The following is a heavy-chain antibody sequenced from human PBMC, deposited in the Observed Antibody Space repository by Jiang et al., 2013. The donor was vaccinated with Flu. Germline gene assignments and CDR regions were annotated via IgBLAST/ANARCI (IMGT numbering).Heavy chain of an antibody. CDR3: ARVAAVAGTFDY. Sequence: KKPGSSVKVSCKASGGTFSSYAISWVRQAPGQGLEWMGRIIPILGIANYAQKFQGRVTITADKSTSTAYMELSSLRSEDTAVYYCARVAAVAGTFDYWGQGTLVTVSS. J-gene: IGHJ4*02. V-gene: IGHV1-69*04. CDR2: IIPILGIA. D-gene: IGHD6-19*01. CDR1: GGTFSSYA.